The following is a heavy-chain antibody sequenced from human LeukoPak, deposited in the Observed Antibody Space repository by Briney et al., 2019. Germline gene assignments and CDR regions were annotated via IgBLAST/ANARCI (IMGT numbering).Heavy chain of an antibody. J-gene: IGHJ6*02. D-gene: IGHD3-22*01. Sequence: TSETLSLTCAVYGGSFSGYYWSWIRQPPGKGLEWIGEINHSRSTNYNPSLKSRVTISVDTSKNQFSLKLCSVTAADTAVYYCARGKTDYYDSSGYLGQSYYYYGMDVWGQGTTVTVSS. V-gene: IGHV4-34*01. CDR1: GGSFSGYY. CDR2: INHSRST. CDR3: ARGKTDYYDSSGYLGQSYYYYGMDV.